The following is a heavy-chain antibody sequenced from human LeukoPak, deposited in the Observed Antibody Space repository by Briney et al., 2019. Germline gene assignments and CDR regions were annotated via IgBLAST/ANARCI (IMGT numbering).Heavy chain of an antibody. Sequence: GGSLRLSCAASGFTFSDYYMSWIRQAPGKGLEWVSYISSSSRGSTIYYADSVKGRFTISRDNAKNSLYLQMNSLRAEDTAVYYCAKAGSRIHLLLLDPWGQGTLVTVSS. CDR1: GFTFSDYY. D-gene: IGHD1-26*01. V-gene: IGHV3-11*04. CDR3: AKAGSRIHLLLLDP. J-gene: IGHJ5*02. CDR2: ISSSSRGSTI.